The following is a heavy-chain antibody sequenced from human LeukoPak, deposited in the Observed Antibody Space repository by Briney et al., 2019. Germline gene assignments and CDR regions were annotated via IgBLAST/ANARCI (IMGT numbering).Heavy chain of an antibody. D-gene: IGHD2/OR15-2a*01. V-gene: IGHV3-48*01. CDR1: GFTFSSYN. J-gene: IGHJ4*02. CDR2: ISSSSSTI. CDR3: AKVYPAKPTQKYYFDY. Sequence: GGSLRLSCAASGFTFSSYNMNWVRQAPGKGLEWVSHISSSSSTIYYADSVKGRFTISRDNSKNTLYLQMNSLRAEDTAVYYCAKVYPAKPTQKYYFDYWGQGTLVTVSS.